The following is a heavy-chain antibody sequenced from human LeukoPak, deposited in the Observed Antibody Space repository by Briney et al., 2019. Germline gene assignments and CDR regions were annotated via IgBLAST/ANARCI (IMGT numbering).Heavy chain of an antibody. D-gene: IGHD6-19*01. CDR1: GGSISSSNW. CDR3: ARLAVAAPPRPRASRPPKNDY. CDR2: IYHSGST. Sequence: PSETLSLTCAVSGGSISSSNWWSWVRQPPGKGLEWIGEIYHSGSTNYNPSLKSRVTISVDKSKNQFSLKLSSVTAADTAVYYCARLAVAAPPRPRASRPPKNDYWGQGTLVTVSS. J-gene: IGHJ4*02. V-gene: IGHV4-4*02.